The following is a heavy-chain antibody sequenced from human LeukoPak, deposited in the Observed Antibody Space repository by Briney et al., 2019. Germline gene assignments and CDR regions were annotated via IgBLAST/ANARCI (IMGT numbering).Heavy chain of an antibody. J-gene: IGHJ4*02. D-gene: IGHD2-15*01. V-gene: IGHV5-51*01. CDR2: IYPGDSDT. Sequence: GESPKISCKGSGYSFTSYWIAWVRQMPGKGLEWMGIIYPGDSDTRYSPSFQGQVTISADKSISTAYLQWSSLKASDTAMYYCARPHTPYCSGGSCSFDYWGQGTLVTVSS. CDR1: GYSFTSYW. CDR3: ARPHTPYCSGGSCSFDY.